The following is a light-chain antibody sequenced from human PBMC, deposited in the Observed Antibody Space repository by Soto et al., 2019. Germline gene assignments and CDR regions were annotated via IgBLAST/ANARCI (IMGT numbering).Light chain of an antibody. V-gene: IGLV2-14*01. CDR1: SSDVGGYNY. CDR2: DVS. Sequence: QSALTQPASVSGSPGQSITISCTGTSSDVGGYNYVSWYQQHPGKAPKLMIYDVSNRPSGVSNRFSGSKSGNTASLTISGLQAEDEADHYCSSYTSSSTQFGGGTKLTVL. CDR3: SSYTSSSTQ. J-gene: IGLJ3*02.